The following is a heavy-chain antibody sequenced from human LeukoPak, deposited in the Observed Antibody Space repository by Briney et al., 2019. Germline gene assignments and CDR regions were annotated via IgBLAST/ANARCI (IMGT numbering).Heavy chain of an antibody. D-gene: IGHD3-22*01. CDR3: ARLQYSTKWFCDH. Sequence: GESLKISSKGAGYSSTSHWIGWVRQMPGKGLEWMGIIYPGDSDTKYSPSFQGHVTFSVAKSITTAYLQWSSLKASDTAMYYCARLQYSTKWFCDHWRQGTLVTVSS. CDR1: GYSSTSHW. CDR2: IYPGDSDT. J-gene: IGHJ4*02. V-gene: IGHV5-51*01.